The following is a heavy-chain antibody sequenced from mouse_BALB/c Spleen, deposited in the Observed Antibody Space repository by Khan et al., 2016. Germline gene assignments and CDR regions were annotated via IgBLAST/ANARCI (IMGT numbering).Heavy chain of an antibody. Sequence: VQLQQSGAELVKPGASVKLSCTASGFNIKDTYMHWVKQRPEQGLEWIGRIDPANGNTKYDPKFQGKATISADTSSNTAYLQLSSLTSEDAAVYYCANWDWYFDGWGAGTTVTVSS. CDR3: ANWDWYFDG. CDR1: GFNIKDTY. V-gene: IGHV14-3*02. D-gene: IGHD4-1*01. J-gene: IGHJ1*01. CDR2: IDPANGNT.